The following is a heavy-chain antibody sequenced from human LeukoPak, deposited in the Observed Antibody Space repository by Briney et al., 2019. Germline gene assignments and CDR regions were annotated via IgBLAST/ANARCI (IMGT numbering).Heavy chain of an antibody. J-gene: IGHJ3*02. D-gene: IGHD1-1*01. CDR2: ISAYNGNT. Sequence: ASVKVSCKASGYTFTSCGISWVRQAPGQGLEWMGWISAYNGNTNYAQKLQGRVTMTTDTSTSTAYMELRSLTSDDTAVYYCARARTLEPSPSNAFDIWGQETMVTVSS. CDR1: GYTFTSCG. CDR3: ARARTLEPSPSNAFDI. V-gene: IGHV1-18*01.